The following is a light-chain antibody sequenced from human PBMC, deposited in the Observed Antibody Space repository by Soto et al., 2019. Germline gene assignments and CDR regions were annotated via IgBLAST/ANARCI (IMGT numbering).Light chain of an antibody. J-gene: IGKJ2*01. V-gene: IGKV1-9*01. CDR2: AAS. Sequence: DIQLTQSPSFLSASVGDRVTITCRASEGIASNLAWYQQEPGKAPKLLIYAASTLQSGVPSRFSGSRSGTEFTLTITSLQPEDCASYYCQQLNTCPYTFGQGTKLEIK. CDR1: EGIASN. CDR3: QQLNTCPYT.